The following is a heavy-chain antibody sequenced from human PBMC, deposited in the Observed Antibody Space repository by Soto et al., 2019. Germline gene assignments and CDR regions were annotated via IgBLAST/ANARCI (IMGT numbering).Heavy chain of an antibody. V-gene: IGHV3-23*01. Sequence: GGSLRLSCAASGFSFNNYAMSWVRQAPGKGLDWVSSIIGSAGHTYYADSVEGRFTISRDNTRNTLYLQMNSLRAEDTAVYFCPKLMDGGHHKPAVDYCGRGSQVTVSS. CDR2: IIGSAGHT. CDR1: GFSFNNYA. D-gene: IGHD4-17*01. J-gene: IGHJ4*03. CDR3: PKLMDGGHHKPAVDY.